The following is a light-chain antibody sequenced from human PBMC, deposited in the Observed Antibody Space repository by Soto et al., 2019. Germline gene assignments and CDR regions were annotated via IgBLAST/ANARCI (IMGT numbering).Light chain of an antibody. J-gene: IGKJ1*01. V-gene: IGKV3D-15*01. CDR1: HSFSSN. CDR3: HQYNNWPWT. Sequence: EIVLTQSPGTLSLSPGERATLSCGSSHSFSSNYLAWYQQQPGQAPRLLIYGASNRATGIPDRFSGSGSETEFTLTIRSLQSEDFALYYCHQYNNWPWTFGQGTKVDIK. CDR2: GAS.